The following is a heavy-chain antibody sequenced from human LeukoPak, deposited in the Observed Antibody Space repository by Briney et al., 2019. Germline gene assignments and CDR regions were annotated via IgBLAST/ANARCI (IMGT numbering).Heavy chain of an antibody. D-gene: IGHD3-22*01. CDR1: GFTFGSYA. J-gene: IGHJ4*02. Sequence: GGSLRLSCAASGFTFGSYAMCCVRQAPGKGLGWGSAISGSGGSTYYADSVKGRFTISRDNSKNTLNLQMNSLIAEETAVYYCAKDRPSHYYDSSGYFVLLDYWGQGTLVTVSS. CDR2: ISGSGGST. V-gene: IGHV3-23*01. CDR3: AKDRPSHYYDSSGYFVLLDY.